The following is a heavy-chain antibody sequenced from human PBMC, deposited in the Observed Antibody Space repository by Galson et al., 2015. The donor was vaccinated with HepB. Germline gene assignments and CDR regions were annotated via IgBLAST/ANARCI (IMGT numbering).Heavy chain of an antibody. Sequence: SLRLSCAASGFTFSGSAIHWVRQASGRGLEWIGRIGSKANSYATAYVASVRGRFTISRDDSKNTAFLQLNNLKTDDTAVHYCTRMGDLSGYSSLWGQGTLVTVSS. V-gene: IGHV3-73*01. CDR1: GFTFSGSA. J-gene: IGHJ4*02. D-gene: IGHD6-13*01. CDR2: IGSKANSYAT. CDR3: TRMGDLSGYSSL.